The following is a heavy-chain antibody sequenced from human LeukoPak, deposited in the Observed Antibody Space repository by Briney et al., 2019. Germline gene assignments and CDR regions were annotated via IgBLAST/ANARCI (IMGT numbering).Heavy chain of an antibody. J-gene: IGHJ4*02. D-gene: IGHD3-10*01. V-gene: IGHV4-59*01. CDR2: IYYSGGT. CDR3: ARVVTMVRGPKYYFDY. CDR1: GGSISSYY. Sequence: SETLSLTCTVSGGSISSYYWSWIRQPPGKGLEWIGYIYYSGGTNYNPSLKSRVTISVGTSKNQFSLKLSSVTAADTAVYYCARVVTMVRGPKYYFDYWGQGTLVTVSS.